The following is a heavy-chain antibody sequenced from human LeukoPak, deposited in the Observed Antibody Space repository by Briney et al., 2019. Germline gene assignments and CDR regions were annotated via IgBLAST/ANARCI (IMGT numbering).Heavy chain of an antibody. CDR1: GFTFSNYA. CDR3: VKDQGEAIVPRRFDY. Sequence: GGSLRLSCAASGFTFSNYAMSWVRQAPGKGLEWVSSIYFSGGNTYSADSVKGRFTISRDNSRNTLYLQMNSLRAEDTAVHYCVKDQGEAIVPRRFDYWGQGTLVTVSS. CDR2: IYFSGGNT. D-gene: IGHD6-6*01. V-gene: IGHV3-23*01. J-gene: IGHJ4*02.